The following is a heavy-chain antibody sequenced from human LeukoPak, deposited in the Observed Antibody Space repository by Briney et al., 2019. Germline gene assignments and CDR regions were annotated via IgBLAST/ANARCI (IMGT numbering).Heavy chain of an antibody. CDR1: AFTFSNYN. V-gene: IGHV3-21*01. D-gene: IGHD3-9*01. CDR2: ISTSATYI. Sequence: GESLTLSCAASAFTFSNYNMSWVRQAPGKGLEWVASISTSATYIYYAYSMNGRFTISREDAKHSLFLQMNSMRAEDTAVYYCATADLTGYYGGDYWGQGTLVTVSS. CDR3: ATADLTGYYGGDY. J-gene: IGHJ4*02.